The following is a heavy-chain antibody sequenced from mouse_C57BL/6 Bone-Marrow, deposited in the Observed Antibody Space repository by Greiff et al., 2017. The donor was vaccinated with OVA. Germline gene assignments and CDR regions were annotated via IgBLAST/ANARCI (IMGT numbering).Heavy chain of an antibody. CDR3: ARNSRWLPYTMDY. D-gene: IGHD2-3*01. CDR2: IWSGGST. V-gene: IGHV2-2*01. CDR1: GFSLTSYG. J-gene: IGHJ4*01. Sequence: VMLVESGPGLVQPSQSLSITCTVSGFSLTSYGVHWVRQSPGKGLEWLGVIWSGGSTDYNAAFISRPSISKDNSKSQVFFKMNSLQADDTAIYYCARNSRWLPYTMDYWGQGTSVTVSS.